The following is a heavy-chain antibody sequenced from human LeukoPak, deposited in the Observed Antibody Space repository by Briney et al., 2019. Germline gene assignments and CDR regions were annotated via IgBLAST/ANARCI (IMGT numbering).Heavy chain of an antibody. CDR1: GGSFSGYY. CDR3: ARQDWTPDWFDP. CDR2: INHSGNT. V-gene: IGHV4-34*01. D-gene: IGHD3/OR15-3a*01. Sequence: SETLSLTCAVYGGSFSGYYWSWIRQPPGKGLEWIGEINHSGNTNYNPSLKSRVTISVDTSKNQFSLKLSSVTAADTAVYYCARQDWTPDWFDPWGQGTLVIVYS. J-gene: IGHJ5*02.